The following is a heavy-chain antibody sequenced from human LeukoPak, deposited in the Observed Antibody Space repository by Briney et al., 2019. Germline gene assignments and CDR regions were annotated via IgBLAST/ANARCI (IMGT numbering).Heavy chain of an antibody. CDR3: ARDLVRGVKGVYAFDI. J-gene: IGHJ3*02. CDR1: GFTFSSYA. CDR2: ISYDGSNK. Sequence: GGSLRLSCAASGFTFSSYAMHWVRQGPGKGLEWVAVISYDGSNKYYADSVKGRFTISRDNSKNTLYLQMNSLRAEDTAVYYCARDLVRGVKGVYAFDIWGQGTMVTVSS. V-gene: IGHV3-30-3*01. D-gene: IGHD3-10*01.